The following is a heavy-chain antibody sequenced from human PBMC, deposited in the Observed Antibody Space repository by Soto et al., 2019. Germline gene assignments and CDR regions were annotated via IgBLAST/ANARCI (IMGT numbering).Heavy chain of an antibody. CDR2: IYPGDSDT. Sequence: PGESLKISCKGSGYSFSTYWIGWVRQMPGKGLEWMGIIYPGDSDTRYSPSFQGQVTFSADKSISTAYLQWTSLQASDTAMYYCARPHSFYDSTGYYLIPEYFFDYWGQGTLVTVS. D-gene: IGHD3-22*01. J-gene: IGHJ4*02. CDR3: ARPHSFYDSTGYYLIPEYFFDY. V-gene: IGHV5-51*01. CDR1: GYSFSTYW.